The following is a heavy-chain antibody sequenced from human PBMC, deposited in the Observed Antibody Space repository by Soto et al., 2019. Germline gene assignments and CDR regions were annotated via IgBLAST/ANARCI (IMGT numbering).Heavy chain of an antibody. V-gene: IGHV4-34*01. CDR2: MSHSGGS. J-gene: IGHJ3*02. Sequence: QEQLQQWGAGLLKPSETLSLTCAVYGGFVSSGNYYWSWIRQPPGKGLEWIGEMSHSGGSHFNPSLKIRVTISVDTSKNQFSLKMSSVTAADTALYYCARVERGTATTVVDAFDIWGPGTMVTVSS. CDR1: GGFVSSGNYY. CDR3: ARVERGTATTVVDAFDI. D-gene: IGHD1-1*01.